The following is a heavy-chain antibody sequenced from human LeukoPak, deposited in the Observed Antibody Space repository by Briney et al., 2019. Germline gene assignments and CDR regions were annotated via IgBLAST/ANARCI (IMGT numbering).Heavy chain of an antibody. CDR3: GRRSSGYYYFDY. D-gene: IGHD6-19*01. J-gene: IGHJ4*02. CDR2: IYSGGST. CDR1: GFTVSNNY. Sequence: GGSLRLSCAASGFTVSNNYMSWVRQAPGKGLEWVSVIYSGGSTYYADSVKGRFAISRENSKNTPYLQMNSLRAEETAVYYCGRRSSGYYYFDYWGQGTLSPSPQ. V-gene: IGHV3-66*04.